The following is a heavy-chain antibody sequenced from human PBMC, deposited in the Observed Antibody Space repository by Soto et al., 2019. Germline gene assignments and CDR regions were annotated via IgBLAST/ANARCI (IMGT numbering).Heavy chain of an antibody. D-gene: IGHD1-26*01. J-gene: IGHJ4*02. Sequence: GGSLRLSCSASGFTLSNYAMHWVRQAPGKGLEYVSAISSNGENTYYADSVKGRFTISRDIFKNTLYLQMSSLRPEDTAVYSCVRSTGSRDSWGQGTLVTVSS. CDR3: VRSTGSRDS. CDR1: GFTLSNYA. CDR2: ISSNGENT. V-gene: IGHV3-64D*06.